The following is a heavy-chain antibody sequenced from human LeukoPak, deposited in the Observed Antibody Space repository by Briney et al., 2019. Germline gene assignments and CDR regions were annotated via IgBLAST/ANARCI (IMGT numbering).Heavy chain of an antibody. CDR2: ISSSAGNT. J-gene: IGHJ4*02. CDR3: AKAQLRVTTGIDN. D-gene: IGHD4-17*01. CDR1: GFTFSSYA. Sequence: GGSLRLSCVASGFTFSSYAISWVRQAPGKGLEGLSGISSSAGNTNYADSVKGRFTISRDNSKNTLYLQMNSLRVEDTAVYYCAKAQLRVTTGIDNWGQGTLVTVSS. V-gene: IGHV3-23*01.